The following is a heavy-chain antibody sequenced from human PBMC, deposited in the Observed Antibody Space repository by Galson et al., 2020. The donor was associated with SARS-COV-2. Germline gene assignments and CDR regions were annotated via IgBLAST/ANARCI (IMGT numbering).Heavy chain of an antibody. CDR3: ARDGLGWEPFDY. Sequence: GSLRLSCVASGFTFAHHWMTWVRQAPGKGLEWVANIRQDGSEKYYADSEKGRFTISRDNAKNSVYLQMNSLRPEDTAVYYCARDGLGWEPFDYWGQGTLVTASS. CDR2: IRQDGSEK. V-gene: IGHV3-7*01. D-gene: IGHD1-26*01. CDR1: GFTFAHHW. J-gene: IGHJ4*02.